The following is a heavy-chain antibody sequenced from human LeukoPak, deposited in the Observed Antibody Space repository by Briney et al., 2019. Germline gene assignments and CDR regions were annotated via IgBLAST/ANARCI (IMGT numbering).Heavy chain of an antibody. V-gene: IGHV3-74*01. CDR2: INGEGSST. CDR3: AKDYRYARGDY. CDR1: GFTFSSYW. Sequence: PGGSLRLSCAASGFTFSSYWMHWVRQAPGKGLVWVSRINGEGSSTTYADSVKGRFTISRDNSKNTLYLQMNSLRAEDTAVYYCAKDYRYARGDYWGQGTLVTVSS. J-gene: IGHJ4*02. D-gene: IGHD3-10*01.